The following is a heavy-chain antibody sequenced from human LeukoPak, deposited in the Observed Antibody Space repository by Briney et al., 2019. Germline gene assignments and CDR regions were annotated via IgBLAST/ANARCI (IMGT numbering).Heavy chain of an antibody. Sequence: GGSLRLSCAASGFTFSSYSMNWVRQAPGKGLEWVSVTNSGGNTYYADSVKGRFTISRDNSKNTLYLEMNSLRAEDTAVYYCARGSASDYWGQGALVTVSS. CDR3: ARGSASDY. CDR2: TNSGGNT. J-gene: IGHJ4*02. V-gene: IGHV3-66*01. D-gene: IGHD6-25*01. CDR1: GFTFSSYS.